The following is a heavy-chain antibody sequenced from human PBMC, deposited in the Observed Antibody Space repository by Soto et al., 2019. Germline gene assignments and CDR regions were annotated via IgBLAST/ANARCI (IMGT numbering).Heavy chain of an antibody. CDR1: GFTFSSYS. CDR3: ARGERDYDTVRMSNWFDP. J-gene: IGHJ5*02. V-gene: IGHV3-48*02. D-gene: IGHD4-17*01. Sequence: GGSLRLSCAASGFTFSSYSMNWVRQAPGKGLEWVSYISSSSSTIYYADSVKGRFTISRDNAKNSLYLQMNSLRDEDTAVYYCARGERDYDTVRMSNWFDPWGQGTLVTVSS. CDR2: ISSSSSTI.